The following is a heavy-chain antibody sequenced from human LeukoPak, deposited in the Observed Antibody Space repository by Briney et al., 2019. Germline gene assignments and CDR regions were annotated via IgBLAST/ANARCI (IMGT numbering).Heavy chain of an antibody. CDR3: ARDPRVGLATRGDDY. D-gene: IGHD5-12*01. V-gene: IGHV4-59*01. Sequence: PSETLSLTCTVSGGSISSYYWSWIRQPPGKGLEWIGYIYYSGSTNYNSSLKSRVTISVDTSKNQFSLKLSSVTAADTAVYYCARDPRVGLATRGDDYWGQGTLVTVSS. CDR2: IYYSGST. J-gene: IGHJ4*02. CDR1: GGSISSYY.